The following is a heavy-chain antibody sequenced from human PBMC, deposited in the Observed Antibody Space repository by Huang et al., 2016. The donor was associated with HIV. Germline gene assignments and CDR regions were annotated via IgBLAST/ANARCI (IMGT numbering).Heavy chain of an antibody. CDR3: ASQHIGAAATWF. CDR1: GDFISSTNYY. Sequence: QLQLQESGPGQVKPSETLSLTCTVSGDFISSTNYYWGWIRPSPGKGLEWVGSVYQSGSTTDNPSLKSRVTLSVDTSRNQFSLRLNSVTAADTAVYYCASQHIGAAATWFWGRGTQVAVSS. D-gene: IGHD6-13*01. J-gene: IGHJ4*02. CDR2: VYQSGST. V-gene: IGHV4-39*01.